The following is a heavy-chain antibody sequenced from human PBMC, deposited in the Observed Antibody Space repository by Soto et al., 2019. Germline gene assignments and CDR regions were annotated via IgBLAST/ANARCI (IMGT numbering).Heavy chain of an antibody. V-gene: IGHV4-59*08. D-gene: IGHD6-13*01. CDR2: IYYSGST. J-gene: IGHJ4*02. CDR3: ARLYSSTKIDY. Sequence: QVQLQESGPGLVKPSETLSLTCTVSGGSISSYYWSWIRQPPGKGLEWIGYIYYSGSTNYNPSLKSRVTISVDTSKIHFSLKLSSVTAADTAVYYCARLYSSTKIDYWGQGTLVTVSS. CDR1: GGSISSYY.